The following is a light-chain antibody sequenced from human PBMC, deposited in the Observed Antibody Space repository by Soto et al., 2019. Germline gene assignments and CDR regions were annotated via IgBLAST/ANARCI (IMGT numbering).Light chain of an antibody. CDR1: QSVSSY. CDR2: SAS. V-gene: IGKV3-15*01. Sequence: EIVMTQSPGTLSVSPGERATLSCRASQSVSSYLAWYQRKRGQAPRLLFYSASTRATGIPARFSGSGSGTEFILTISSLESEDFAVYYCQQHSHWPPWTFGQGTRVEIQ. J-gene: IGKJ1*01. CDR3: QQHSHWPPWT.